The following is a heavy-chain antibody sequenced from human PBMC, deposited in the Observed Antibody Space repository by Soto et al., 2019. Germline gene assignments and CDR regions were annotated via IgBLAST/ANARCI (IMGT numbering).Heavy chain of an antibody. CDR3: ARGPRGCSGGSCGQRFVY. V-gene: IGHV4-34*01. D-gene: IGHD2-15*01. CDR1: GGSFSGYY. Sequence: SETLSLTCAVYGGSFSGYYWSWIRQPPGKGLEWIGEINHSGSTNYNPSLKSRVTISVDTSKNQFSLKLSSVTAADTAVYYCARGPRGCSGGSCGQRFVYWGQGTLVTVSS. CDR2: INHSGST. J-gene: IGHJ4*02.